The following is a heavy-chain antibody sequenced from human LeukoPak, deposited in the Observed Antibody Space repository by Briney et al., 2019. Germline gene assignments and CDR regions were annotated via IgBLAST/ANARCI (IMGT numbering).Heavy chain of an antibody. Sequence: PGGTLILSCAASGFTFSNYAMSWVRQVPGRGLEWVSTISSRGDSTYDADSVKGRFTISRDNSKNSLYLQMNSVRAEDTAVYYCARDRPTAKGNFDYWGQGTLVTVSS. CDR1: GFTFSNYA. V-gene: IGHV3-23*01. J-gene: IGHJ4*02. CDR3: ARDRPTAKGNFDY. D-gene: IGHD3-10*01. CDR2: ISSRGDST.